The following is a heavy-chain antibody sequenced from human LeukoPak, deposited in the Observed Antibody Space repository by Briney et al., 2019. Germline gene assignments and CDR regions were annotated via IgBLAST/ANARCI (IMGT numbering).Heavy chain of an antibody. CDR3: AQDREQWLEYYFDY. Sequence: PGRSLRLSCAASGFTFSSYGMHWVRQAPGKGLEWVAVISYDGSNKYYADSVKGRFTISRDNSKSTLYLQMNSLRAEDTAVYYCAQDREQWLEYYFDYWGQGTLVTVSS. J-gene: IGHJ4*02. CDR2: ISYDGSNK. D-gene: IGHD6-19*01. V-gene: IGHV3-30*18. CDR1: GFTFSSYG.